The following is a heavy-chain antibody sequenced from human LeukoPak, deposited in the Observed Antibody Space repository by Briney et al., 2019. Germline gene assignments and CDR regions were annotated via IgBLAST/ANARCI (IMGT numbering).Heavy chain of an antibody. V-gene: IGHV1-18*01. CDR3: ARDVFYYDILTGYYNYYYMDV. Sequence: ASVKVSCKASGYTFTSYGISWVRQAPGQGLEWMGWISAYNGNTNYAQKFQGRVTMTRDTSISTAYMELSRLRSDDTAVYYCARDVFYYDILTGYYNYYYMDVWGKGTTVTVSS. CDR1: GYTFTSYG. J-gene: IGHJ6*03. CDR2: ISAYNGNT. D-gene: IGHD3-9*01.